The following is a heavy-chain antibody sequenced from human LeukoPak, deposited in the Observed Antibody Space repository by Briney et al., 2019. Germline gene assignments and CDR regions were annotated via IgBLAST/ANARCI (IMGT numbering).Heavy chain of an antibody. CDR2: IIPIFGTA. J-gene: IGHJ6*03. V-gene: IGHV1-69*06. Sequence: ASVKVSCKASGGTFSSYAISWARQAPGQGLEWMGGIIPIFGTANYAQKFQGRVTITADKSTSTAYMELSSLRSEDTAVYYCARGEYYYDSSGYGGAYYYYYYMDVWGKGTTVIVSS. CDR3: ARGEYYYDSSGYGGAYYYYYYMDV. CDR1: GGTFSSYA. D-gene: IGHD3-22*01.